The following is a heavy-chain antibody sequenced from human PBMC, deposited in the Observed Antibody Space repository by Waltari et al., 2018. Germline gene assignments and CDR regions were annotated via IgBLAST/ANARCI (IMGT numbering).Heavy chain of an antibody. V-gene: IGHV3-23*01. CDR3: AKQYCSSTSCAIVV. Sequence: EQLLESGGGLVHLGGSLRVSCATSGFALSICAMSWVSQARGKGLEWVSVITGGGGKYDADSVKGRFTISRDNSKTTLYLQMNSLRAEDTAVYYCAKQYCSSTSCAIVVWGQGTLVTVSS. D-gene: IGHD2-2*01. CDR2: ITGGGGK. CDR1: GFALSICA. J-gene: IGHJ4*02.